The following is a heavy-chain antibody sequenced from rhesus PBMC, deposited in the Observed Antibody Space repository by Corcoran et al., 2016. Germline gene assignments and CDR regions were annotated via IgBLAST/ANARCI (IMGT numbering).Heavy chain of an antibody. CDR2: IRNKGNGGTT. J-gene: IGHJ4*01. CDR1: GGSISSSYF. D-gene: IGHD2-15*01. CDR3: TREVFAPDQ. V-gene: IGHV3S22*01. Sequence: VQLQESGPGLVKPSETLSLTCAVSGGSISSSYFMSWVRQAPGKGPEWVGFIRNKGNGGTTEYATSVRGRFIISRDDSKSILSLQMNSLKTEDTAVYYCTREVFAPDQWGQGVLVTVSS.